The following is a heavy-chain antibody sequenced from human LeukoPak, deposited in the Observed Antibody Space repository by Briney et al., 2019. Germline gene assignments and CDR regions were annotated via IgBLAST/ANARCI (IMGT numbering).Heavy chain of an antibody. CDR3: ARDPIGGNTKFDP. D-gene: IGHD3-10*01. CDR1: GGSITDYY. V-gene: IGHV4-4*07. CDR2: TYNSGIT. Sequence: SETLSLTCSVSGGSITDYYWSWIRQPAGKGLEWIGRTYNSGITNYNPSLKSRVTMSVDTSKNQFSLELNSVTAADTAVYYCARDPIGGNTKFDPWGQGTLVTVSS. J-gene: IGHJ5*02.